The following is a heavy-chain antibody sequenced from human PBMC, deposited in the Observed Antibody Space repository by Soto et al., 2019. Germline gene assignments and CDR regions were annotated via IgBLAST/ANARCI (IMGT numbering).Heavy chain of an antibody. CDR3: ASDMSTT. V-gene: IGHV1-8*01. Sequence: GASVKVSCKASVYTFTSHDINWMRQATGQGLEWMGWMNPNSGHTNYAQKFQGRVTMTRDTSISTAYMELTNLRSEDTAIYYCASDMSTTWGQGTLVTVSS. D-gene: IGHD2-2*01. J-gene: IGHJ5*02. CDR2: MNPNSGHT. CDR1: VYTFTSHD.